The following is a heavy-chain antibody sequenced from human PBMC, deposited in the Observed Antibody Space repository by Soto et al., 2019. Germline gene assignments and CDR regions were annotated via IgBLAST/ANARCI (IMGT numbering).Heavy chain of an antibody. CDR2: IKSKTDGGAT. CDR3: TTDLMVAATGGY. Sequence: PGGSLRLSCAASGFTFSNAWMSWVRQAPGKGLEWVGRIKSKTDGGATDYAAPVKGRFTISRDDSKNTLYLQMNSLKTEDTAVYYCTTDLMVAATGGYWGQGTLVTVSS. D-gene: IGHD2-15*01. V-gene: IGHV3-15*01. J-gene: IGHJ4*02. CDR1: GFTFSNAW.